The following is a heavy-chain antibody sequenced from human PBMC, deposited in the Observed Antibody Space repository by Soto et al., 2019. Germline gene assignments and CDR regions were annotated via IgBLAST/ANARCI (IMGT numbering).Heavy chain of an antibody. CDR1: GYTFTSYA. CDR3: ARGVVLYYDFWSGYSFLAEYFQH. Sequence: GASVKVSCKASGYTFTSYAMHWVRQAPGQRLEWMGWINAGNGNTKYSQKFQGRVTITRDTSASTAYMELSSLKSEVTAVYYCARGVVLYYDFWSGYSFLAEYFQHWGQGTLVTV. CDR2: INAGNGNT. V-gene: IGHV1-3*01. J-gene: IGHJ1*01. D-gene: IGHD3-3*01.